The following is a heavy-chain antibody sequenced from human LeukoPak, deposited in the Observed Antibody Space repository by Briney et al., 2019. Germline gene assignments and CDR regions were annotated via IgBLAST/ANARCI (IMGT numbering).Heavy chain of an antibody. J-gene: IGHJ4*02. V-gene: IGHV3-74*01. CDR3: GRGFSIVPAGIPDY. CDR2: INGDGRNI. Sequence: PGGSLRLSCVASGFTFSSYWMHWVRQDPRKGLVWVSRINGDGRNINYADSVRGRFTISRDNAKNTLYLQMNTLRAEDTAVYYCGRGFSIVPAGIPDYWGLGTLVTVSS. CDR1: GFTFSSYW. D-gene: IGHD2-2*02.